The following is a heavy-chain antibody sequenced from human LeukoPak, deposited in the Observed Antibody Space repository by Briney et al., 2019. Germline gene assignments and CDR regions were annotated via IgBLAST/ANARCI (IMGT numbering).Heavy chain of an antibody. Sequence: GGSLRLSCVVSGFILSSHGMHWVRQAPGKGLEWVAFIRFDESNSSYADSVKGRFTISRDNSKNTLYLQMNSLRPEDTAVYYCAPSGSAFDYWGQETLVTVSS. V-gene: IGHV3-30*02. CDR1: GFILSSHG. J-gene: IGHJ4*02. D-gene: IGHD3-10*01. CDR3: APSGSAFDY. CDR2: IRFDESNS.